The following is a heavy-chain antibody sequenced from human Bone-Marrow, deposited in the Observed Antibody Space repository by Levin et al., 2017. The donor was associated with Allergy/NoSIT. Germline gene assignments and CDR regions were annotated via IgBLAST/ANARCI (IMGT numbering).Heavy chain of an antibody. D-gene: IGHD6-19*01. CDR2: INTHTGIP. J-gene: IGHJ4*02. Sequence: ASVKVSCKTSGCIFNRNFINWVRQAPGQGLEWMGWINTHTGIPRYARDFTGRFVFSLDDSVSTAYLQISALKTEDTAIYYCARGHDTSGWYDYFDYWGQGTLVSVS. V-gene: IGHV7-4-1*02. CDR1: GCIFNRNF. CDR3: ARGHDTSGWYDYFDY.